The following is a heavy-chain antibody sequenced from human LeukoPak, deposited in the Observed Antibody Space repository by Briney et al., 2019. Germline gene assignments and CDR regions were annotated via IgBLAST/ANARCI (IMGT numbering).Heavy chain of an antibody. CDR1: GFTFSSYT. V-gene: IGHV3-48*01. D-gene: IGHD4/OR15-4a*01. Sequence: PGGSLRLSCAASGFTFSSYTMNWVRQAPGKGLEWVSYISSSNSTIYYADSVKGRFTISRDNGKNSLYLQMNSLRAEDTAVYYCARRAGAYSHPYDYWGQGTLVTVSS. CDR3: ARRAGAYSHPYDY. CDR2: ISSSNSTI. J-gene: IGHJ4*02.